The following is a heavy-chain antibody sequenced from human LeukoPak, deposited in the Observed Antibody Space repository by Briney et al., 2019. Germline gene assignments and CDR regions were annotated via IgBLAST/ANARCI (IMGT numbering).Heavy chain of an antibody. CDR2: IRKDGSEK. V-gene: IGHV3-7*01. CDR1: AFTFSSFS. J-gene: IGHJ4*02. Sequence: PGGSLRLSCAPSAFTFSSFSMSWVRQAPGKGLEWVANIRKDGSEKYYVDSVKGRFTSSKDNAKISLFLQMDSLRAEDTAVYYCARYRHSYYFDYWGQGTLVTVSS. CDR3: ARYRHSYYFDY. D-gene: IGHD6-6*01.